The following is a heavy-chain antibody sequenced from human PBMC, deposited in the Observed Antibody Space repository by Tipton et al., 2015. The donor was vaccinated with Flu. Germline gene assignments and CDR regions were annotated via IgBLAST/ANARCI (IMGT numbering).Heavy chain of an antibody. V-gene: IGHV3-23*01. CDR2: ISGGGEKT. CDR3: VKDWWQILHGIFDE. J-gene: IGHJ4*02. CDR1: GFIFNTYA. D-gene: IGHD1-26*01. Sequence: LRLSCSASGFIFNTYAMNWVRQAPGKGLEWVSGISGGGEKTDYAESVKGRFTISRDNFKNTMYLQMDNVGDDDTAVYFCVKDWWQILHGIFDEWGQGTLVIVSS.